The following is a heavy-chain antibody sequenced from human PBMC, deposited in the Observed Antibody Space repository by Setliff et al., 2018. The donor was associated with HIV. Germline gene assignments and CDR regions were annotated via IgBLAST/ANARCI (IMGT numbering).Heavy chain of an antibody. CDR1: NYSISSGYY. Sequence: SETLSLTCAVSNYSISSGYYWDWIRQPPGRGLEWIGSIYHSENPYSNPSLKSRVTISVNTSKNQFSLKLSSVTAADTAVYYCARSIVVVVAATPLGWFDSWGQGTLVTVSS. D-gene: IGHD2-15*01. CDR3: ARSIVVVVAATPLGWFDS. CDR2: IYHSENP. J-gene: IGHJ5*01. V-gene: IGHV4-38-2*01.